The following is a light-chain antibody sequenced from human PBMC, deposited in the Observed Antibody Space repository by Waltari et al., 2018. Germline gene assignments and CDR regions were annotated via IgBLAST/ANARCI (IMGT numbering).Light chain of an antibody. CDR2: EAS. CDR1: QSISTY. CDR3: QQRSNWPPLT. J-gene: IGKJ4*01. V-gene: IGKV3-11*01. Sequence: EIVLTQSPVPLSLSPGERATLSRSASQSISTYLAWYQHKPGQAPRLLIYEASNRATGIPARFSGSGSGTDFTLTITSLEPEDFAFYYCQQRSNWPPLTFGGGTKVEIK.